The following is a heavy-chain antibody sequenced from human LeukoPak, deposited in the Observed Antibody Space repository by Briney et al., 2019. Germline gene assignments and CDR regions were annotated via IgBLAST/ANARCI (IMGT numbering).Heavy chain of an antibody. CDR3: ARASGSYWWFDS. CDR1: GYTFTGYF. Sequence: SVKVSCKASGYTFTGYFLHWVRLPPGQRLEWMGCVNPNSGDTNYAQKFQGSVTMTRDTSISTVYMELSRLRSDDTAVYYCARASGSYWWFDSWGQGTLVTVSS. J-gene: IGHJ5*01. V-gene: IGHV1-2*02. D-gene: IGHD1-26*01. CDR2: VNPNSGDT.